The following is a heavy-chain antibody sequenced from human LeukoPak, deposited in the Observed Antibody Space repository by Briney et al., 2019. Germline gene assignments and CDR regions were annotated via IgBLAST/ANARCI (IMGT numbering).Heavy chain of an antibody. J-gene: IGHJ6*03. D-gene: IGHD5-12*01. Sequence: PGGSLRLSCAASGFTFSDYYMSWIRQAPGKGLEWVSYISSSGSTIYYADSVKGRFTISRDNDKNSLYLQINSLRAEDTAVYHCARDVRGYGAYYYYMDVWGKGTTVTVSS. V-gene: IGHV3-11*04. CDR1: GFTFSDYY. CDR3: ARDVRGYGAYYYYMDV. CDR2: ISSSGSTI.